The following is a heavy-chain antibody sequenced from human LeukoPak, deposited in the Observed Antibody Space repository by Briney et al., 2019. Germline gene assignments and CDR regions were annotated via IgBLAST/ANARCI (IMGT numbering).Heavy chain of an antibody. J-gene: IGHJ4*02. CDR3: ARDGYNSGYFDY. V-gene: IGHV4-30-4*01. D-gene: IGHD5-24*01. CDR2: IYYSRST. Sequence: SQTLSLTCTVSGASISSGGYYWDWIRQPPGKGLEWIGYIYYSRSTSYSPSLKSRLTISVDTSKNQFSLKLSSVTASDTAVYYCARDGYNSGYFDYWGQGTLVTVSS. CDR1: GASISSGGYY.